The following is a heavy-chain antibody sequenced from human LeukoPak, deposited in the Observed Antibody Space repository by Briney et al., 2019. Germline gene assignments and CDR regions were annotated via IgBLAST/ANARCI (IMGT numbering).Heavy chain of an antibody. J-gene: IGHJ5*02. D-gene: IGHD1-26*01. CDR1: IDSFSNYH. CDR3: ARGQGATVPQVGKNWFDP. Sequence: PSETLSLTCAVYIDSFSNYHWNWIRQTPAKGMEWIGEVNESGGTNISPSLRSRVILSVDTSKNQFSLKLISVTVADTAIYYCARGQGATVPQVGKNWFDPWGQGTRVAVSS. CDR2: VNESGGT. V-gene: IGHV4-34*01.